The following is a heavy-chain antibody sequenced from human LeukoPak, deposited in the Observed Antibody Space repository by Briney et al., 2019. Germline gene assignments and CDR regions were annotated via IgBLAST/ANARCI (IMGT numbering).Heavy chain of an antibody. V-gene: IGHV3-23*01. Sequence: GGSLRLSCAAYGFTFSSYAMSWVRQAPGKGLEWVSAISGSGGSTYYADSVKGRFTISRDNSKNTLYLQMNSLRAEDTAVYYCAKDLYHDYGDTYGMDVWGQGTTVTVSS. CDR2: ISGSGGST. J-gene: IGHJ6*02. CDR3: AKDLYHDYGDTYGMDV. D-gene: IGHD4-17*01. CDR1: GFTFSSYA.